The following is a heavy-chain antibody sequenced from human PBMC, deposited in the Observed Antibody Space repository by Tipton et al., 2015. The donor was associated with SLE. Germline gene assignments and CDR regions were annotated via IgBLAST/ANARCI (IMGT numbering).Heavy chain of an antibody. CDR3: ARLGPDCSSTSCYFDY. CDR1: GYSFTSHW. J-gene: IGHJ4*02. V-gene: IGHV5-51*03. Sequence: QLVQSGAEVKKPGESLKISCKGSGYSFTSHWIGWVRQVPGKGLEWMGIIYPGDSDTRYSPPFQGQVTFSADKSISTAYLQWSYLKASDTAMYYCARLGPDCSSTSCYFDYWGQGTLVTVSS. CDR2: IYPGDSDT. D-gene: IGHD2-2*01.